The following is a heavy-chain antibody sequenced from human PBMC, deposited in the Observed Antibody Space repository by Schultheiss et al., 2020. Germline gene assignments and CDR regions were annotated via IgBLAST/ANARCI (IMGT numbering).Heavy chain of an antibody. Sequence: GGSLRLSCTVSGGSISSSSYYWGWIRQPPGKGLEWVSAISTTGGDTYYADSVKGRFTISRDNSKNTLYLQVNSLRVEDTAVYYCARANGDYRNWFDPWGQGTLVTVSS. CDR2: ISTTGGDT. V-gene: IGHV3-23*01. CDR1: GGSISSSSYY. J-gene: IGHJ5*02. CDR3: ARANGDYRNWFDP. D-gene: IGHD4-17*01.